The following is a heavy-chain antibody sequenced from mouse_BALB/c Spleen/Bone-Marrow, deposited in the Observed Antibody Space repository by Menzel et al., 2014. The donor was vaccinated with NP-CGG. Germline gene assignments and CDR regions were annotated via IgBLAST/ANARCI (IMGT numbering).Heavy chain of an antibody. V-gene: IGHV1-7*01. D-gene: IGHD2-2*01. Sequence: QVQLQQSGAELAKPGASVKMSCKASGYTFTSYWTHWVKQRPGQGLEWIGYINPSTGYTEYNQKFKDKATLTADKSSSTAYMQLSSLTSEDSAVYYCARGVRGYDGFAYWGQGTLVTVSA. CDR2: INPSTGYT. J-gene: IGHJ3*01. CDR1: GYTFTSYW. CDR3: ARGVRGYDGFAY.